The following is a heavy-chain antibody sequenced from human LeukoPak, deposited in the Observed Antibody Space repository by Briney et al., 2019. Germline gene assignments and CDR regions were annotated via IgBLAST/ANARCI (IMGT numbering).Heavy chain of an antibody. CDR2: ISYHGNNK. CDR1: GFTFSNSW. D-gene: IGHD6-19*01. J-gene: IGHJ3*02. V-gene: IGHV3-30*03. CDR3: ARDRGRQAVAGSYDAFDI. Sequence: PGGSLRLSCAAPGFTFSNSWMSWVRQAPGKGLEWVAVISYHGNNKYYAESVKGRFTISRDNSKSTLYLQINSLRAEDTAVYYCARDRGRQAVAGSYDAFDIWGQGTMVTVSS.